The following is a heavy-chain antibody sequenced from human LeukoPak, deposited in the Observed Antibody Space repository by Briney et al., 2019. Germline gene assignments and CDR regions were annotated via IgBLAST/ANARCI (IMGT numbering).Heavy chain of an antibody. CDR1: GFTVSSNY. D-gene: IGHD3-16*01. CDR3: ARAPRGSYGSDHMGV. Sequence: PGGSLRLSCAASGFTVSSNYMSWVRQAPGKGLEWVSVIYSGGSTYYADSVKGRFTISRDNSKNTLYLQMNGLRAEDTAVYYCARAPRGSYGSDHMGVWGKGTTVTVSS. CDR2: IYSGGST. J-gene: IGHJ6*03. V-gene: IGHV3-66*02.